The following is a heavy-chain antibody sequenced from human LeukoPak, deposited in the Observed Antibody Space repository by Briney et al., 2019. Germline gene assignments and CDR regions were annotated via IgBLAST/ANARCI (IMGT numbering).Heavy chain of an antibody. CDR1: QFTFINYA. CDR2: ISGSGTTT. Sequence: PVGSLRLSCAGSQFTFINYAMSWVRQAPGKGLEWVSTISGSGTTTYYADSVKGRFTISRDTSKNTMYMQMNSLRAEDTAVYYCASMGASIYGSYYFEYWGQGALVTVSS. CDR3: ASMGASIYGSYYFEY. D-gene: IGHD3-10*01. J-gene: IGHJ4*02. V-gene: IGHV3-23*01.